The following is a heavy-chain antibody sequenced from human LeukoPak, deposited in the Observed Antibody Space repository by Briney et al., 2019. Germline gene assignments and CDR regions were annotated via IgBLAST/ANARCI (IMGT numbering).Heavy chain of an antibody. CDR1: ESTFNTYA. J-gene: IGHJ6*02. CDR3: AKNRGYCFRWLPMDV. Sequence: PGGSLRLSCAASESTFNTYAMSWVRQAPGKGLEWVSSISSGVSGTFYAESVEGWFTISRDKSKNTVYLQMNSLRAEETAVYYCAKNRGYCFRWLPMDVWGQGTTVTVSS. CDR2: ISSGVSGT. D-gene: IGHD1-26*01. V-gene: IGHV3-23*01.